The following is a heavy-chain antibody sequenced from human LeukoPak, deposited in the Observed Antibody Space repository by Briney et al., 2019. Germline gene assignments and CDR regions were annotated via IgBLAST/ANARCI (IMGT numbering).Heavy chain of an antibody. Sequence: GGSLRLSCAASGFSFSTYSMNWVRQAPGKGLEWVSYISRSSTTIYYADSVKGRFTISRDNAKNSLYLQMNSLRSEDTAVYYCARDPPICSGGSCYSGSYMDVWGKGTTVTISS. V-gene: IGHV3-48*01. CDR2: ISRSSTTI. CDR3: ARDPPICSGGSCYSGSYMDV. CDR1: GFSFSTYS. J-gene: IGHJ6*03. D-gene: IGHD2-15*01.